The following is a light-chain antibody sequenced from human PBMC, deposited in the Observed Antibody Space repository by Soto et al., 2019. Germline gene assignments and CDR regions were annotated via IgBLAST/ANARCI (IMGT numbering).Light chain of an antibody. CDR2: EGS. Sequence: QSVLTQPASVSGSPGQSITISCTGTSSDVGSYNLVSWYQQHPGKAPKLMIYEGSKRPSGVSNRFSGSKSGNMASLTISGLQAEDEADYYCCSYAGSSTHVVFGGGTKLPVL. CDR3: CSYAGSSTHVV. J-gene: IGLJ2*01. CDR1: SSDVGSYNL. V-gene: IGLV2-23*01.